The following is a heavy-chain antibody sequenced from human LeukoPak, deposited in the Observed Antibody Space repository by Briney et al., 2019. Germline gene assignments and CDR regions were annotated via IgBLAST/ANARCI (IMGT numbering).Heavy chain of an antibody. CDR3: ARHGGNSYYYYYMDV. CDR2: IYYSGST. V-gene: IGHV4-59*01. CDR1: GGSISSYY. D-gene: IGHD4-23*01. J-gene: IGHJ6*03. Sequence: SETLSLTCTVPGGSISSYYWSWIRQPPGKGLEWIGYIYYSGSTNYNPPLKSRVTISVDTSKNQFSLKPSSVTAADTAAYYCARHGGNSYYYYYMDVWGNGTPVTISS.